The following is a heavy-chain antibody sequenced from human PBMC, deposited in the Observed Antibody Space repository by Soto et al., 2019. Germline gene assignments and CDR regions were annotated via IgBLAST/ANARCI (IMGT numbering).Heavy chain of an antibody. Sequence: QVQLVESGGGVVQPGRSLRLSCAASGFTFSSYGMHWVRQAPGKGLEWVAVIWYDGSNKYYADSVKGRFTISRDNSKNTLYLQMNSLRAEDTAVYYCARDLGIVVVPATPDYWGQGTLVTVSS. V-gene: IGHV3-33*01. CDR1: GFTFSSYG. J-gene: IGHJ4*02. CDR2: IWYDGSNK. CDR3: ARDLGIVVVPATPDY. D-gene: IGHD2-2*01.